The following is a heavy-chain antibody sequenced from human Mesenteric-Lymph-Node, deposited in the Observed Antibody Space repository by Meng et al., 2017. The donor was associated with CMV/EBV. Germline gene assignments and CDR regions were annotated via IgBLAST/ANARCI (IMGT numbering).Heavy chain of an antibody. CDR2: IRSTSSNT. CDR3: ARDECGGDCYQTDGFDY. V-gene: IGHV3-21*01. D-gene: IGHD2-21*01. J-gene: IGHJ4*02. CDR1: FAFSSFK. Sequence: FAFSSFKMNWVRQAPGKGLERVSSIRSTSSNTSYADSVKDRFTISRDNAKNSLYLQMNSLRAEDTAVYYCARDECGGDCYQTDGFDYWGQGTLVTVSS.